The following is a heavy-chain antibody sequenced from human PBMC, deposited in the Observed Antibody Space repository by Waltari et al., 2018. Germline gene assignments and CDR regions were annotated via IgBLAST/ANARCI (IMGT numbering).Heavy chain of an antibody. V-gene: IGHV3-30*01. Sequence: QVQLVESGGGVVQPGRSLRLSCAASGFTFSSYAMHWVRQAPGKGLEWVAVISYDGSNKYYADSVKGRFTISRDNSKNTLYLQMNSLRAEDTAVYYCARADSSSGGYYGMDVWGQGTTVTVSS. D-gene: IGHD6-6*01. CDR2: ISYDGSNK. CDR3: ARADSSSGGYYGMDV. J-gene: IGHJ6*02. CDR1: GFTFSSYA.